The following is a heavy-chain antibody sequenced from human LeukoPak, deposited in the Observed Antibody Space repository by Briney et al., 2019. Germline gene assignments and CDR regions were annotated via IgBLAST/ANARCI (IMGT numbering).Heavy chain of an antibody. CDR3: ARDPGYCSGGSRYNAYYFDY. D-gene: IGHD2-15*01. J-gene: IGHJ4*02. CDR1: GYTFTSYY. V-gene: IGHV1-46*01. Sequence: GASVKVSCKASGYTFTSYYMHWVRQAPGQGLEWMGIINLSGGSTSYAQKFQGRVTMTRDTSTSTVYMELSSLRSEDTAVYYCARDPGYCSGGSRYNAYYFDYWGQGTLVTVSS. CDR2: INLSGGST.